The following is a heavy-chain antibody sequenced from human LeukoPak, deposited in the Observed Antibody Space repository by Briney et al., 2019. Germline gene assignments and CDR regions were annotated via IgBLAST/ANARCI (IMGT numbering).Heavy chain of an antibody. J-gene: IGHJ4*02. CDR2: ISYDGSNK. CDR3: ARGIAVAIDY. V-gene: IGHV3-30-3*01. CDR1: GFTFSSYA. D-gene: IGHD6-19*01. Sequence: PGRSLRLSCAASGFTFSSYAMHWVRQAPGKGLEWVAVISYDGSNKYYADSVKGRFTISRDNSKNTLYLQMNSLRAEDTAVYYSARGIAVAIDYWGQGTLVAVSS.